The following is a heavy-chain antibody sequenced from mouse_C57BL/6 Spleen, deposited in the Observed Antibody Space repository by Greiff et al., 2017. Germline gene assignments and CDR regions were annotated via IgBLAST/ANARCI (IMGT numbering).Heavy chain of an antibody. J-gene: IGHJ4*01. CDR3: ARDATYSYDMDY. CDR2: IYPRSGNT. V-gene: IGHV1-81*01. CDR1: GYTFTSYG. Sequence: QVQLKQSGAELARPGASVKLSCKASGYTFTSYGISWVKQRTGQGLEWIGEIYPRSGNTYYNEKFKGKATLTADKSSSTAYMGLRSLTSEDSAVYFCARDATYSYDMDYWGQGTSGTVSS.